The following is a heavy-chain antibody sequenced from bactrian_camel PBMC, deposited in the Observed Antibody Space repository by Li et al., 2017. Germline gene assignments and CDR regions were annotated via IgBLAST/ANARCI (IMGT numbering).Heavy chain of an antibody. CDR2: TASDGSRT. V-gene: IGHV3S6*01. Sequence: HVQLVESGGGSAQAGGSLRLSCAASGFIFSSYSMTWARQAPGKGLEWISGTASDGSRTYYSDSVKGRFTISRDNAKNTVYLQTNSLKSEDTAPYYCAAAVTAVNGRASDFGYWGQGTQVTVS. CDR1: GFIFSSYS. J-gene: IGHJ6*01. D-gene: IGHD2*01. CDR3: AAAVTAVNGRASDFGY.